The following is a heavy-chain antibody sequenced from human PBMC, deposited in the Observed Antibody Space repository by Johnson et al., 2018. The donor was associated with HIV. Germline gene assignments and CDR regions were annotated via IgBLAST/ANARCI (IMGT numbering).Heavy chain of an antibody. V-gene: IGHV3-30*04. CDR3: ARVATADDDAFDI. CDR2: ISYDGSNK. D-gene: IGHD5-18*01. J-gene: IGHJ3*02. Sequence: QVQLVESGGGVVQPGRSLRLSCAASGFTFSSYAMHWVRQAPGKGLEWVAVISYDGSNKYYADSVKGRFTISRDNSKNTQYLQMNSLRAEDTALYYCARVATADDDAFDIWGLGTMVTVSS. CDR1: GFTFSSYA.